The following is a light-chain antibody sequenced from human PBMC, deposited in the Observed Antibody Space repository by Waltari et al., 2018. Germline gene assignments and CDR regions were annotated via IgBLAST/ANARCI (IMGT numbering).Light chain of an antibody. CDR3: QQVNTYPLT. CDR2: AAS. J-gene: IGKJ4*01. CDR1: QSVGSY. Sequence: DVQLTQSPSFLSASVGDRVTITCRASQSVGSYLAWYQQKPGEAPKLLIHAASTLQSGVPSRFSGSSSGTEFTLTVSSLQPEDFGTYYCQQVNTYPLTFGGGTKVEI. V-gene: IGKV1-9*01.